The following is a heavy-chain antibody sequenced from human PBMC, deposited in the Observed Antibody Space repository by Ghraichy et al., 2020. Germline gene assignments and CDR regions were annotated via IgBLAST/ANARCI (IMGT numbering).Heavy chain of an antibody. D-gene: IGHD5-18*01. V-gene: IGHV3-21*01. Sequence: GGSLRLSCAASGFTFSSYSMNWVRQAPGKGLEWVSSISSSSSYIYYADSVKGRFTISRDNAKNSLYLQMNSLRAEDTAVYYCAREGHWDTAMVKGDRYAFDIWGQGTMVTVSS. CDR3: AREGHWDTAMVKGDRYAFDI. J-gene: IGHJ3*02. CDR2: ISSSSSYI. CDR1: GFTFSSYS.